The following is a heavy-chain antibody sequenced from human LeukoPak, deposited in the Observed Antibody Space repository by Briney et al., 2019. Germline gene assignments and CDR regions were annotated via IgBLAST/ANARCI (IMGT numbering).Heavy chain of an antibody. D-gene: IGHD2-8*01. Sequence: SETLSLTCTVSGVSISSSSYYWGWIRQPPGKGLEWIGSIYYSGSTYYNPSLKSRVTISVDTSKNQFSLKLSSVTTADTAVYYCARHLWNCTNGVCSVGFDYWGQGTLVTVSS. CDR1: GVSISSSSYY. V-gene: IGHV4-39*01. CDR2: IYYSGST. J-gene: IGHJ4*02. CDR3: ARHLWNCTNGVCSVGFDY.